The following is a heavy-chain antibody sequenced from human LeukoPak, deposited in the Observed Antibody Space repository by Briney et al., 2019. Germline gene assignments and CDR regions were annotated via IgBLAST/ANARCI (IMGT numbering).Heavy chain of an antibody. CDR1: GFIFNTYV. J-gene: IGHJ6*04. CDR2: IRYDGSNK. Sequence: QAGGSLRLSCAASGFIFNTYVMHWVRQAPGKGLEWLAFIRYDGSNKNYADSVKGRFTISRDNAKNSLYLQMNSLRAEDTAVYYCAELGITMIGGVWGKGTTVTISS. D-gene: IGHD3-10*02. V-gene: IGHV3-30*02. CDR3: AELGITMIGGV.